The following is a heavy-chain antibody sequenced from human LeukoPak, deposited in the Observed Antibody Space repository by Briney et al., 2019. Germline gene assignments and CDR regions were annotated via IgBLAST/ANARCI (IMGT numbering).Heavy chain of an antibody. CDR2: MYHSGST. D-gene: IGHD1-7*01. CDR1: GYSISSGYY. J-gene: IGHJ3*02. CDR3: ARSWNYGRAVEAFDI. V-gene: IGHV4-38-2*01. Sequence: PSETLSLTCSVSGYSISSGYYWGWIRPPPGRGRGGLGVMYHSGSTYSNPTLKSRVTISVDTSKNQFSLNLNSVTAADTAVYYCARSWNYGRAVEAFDIWGQGTMVTVSS.